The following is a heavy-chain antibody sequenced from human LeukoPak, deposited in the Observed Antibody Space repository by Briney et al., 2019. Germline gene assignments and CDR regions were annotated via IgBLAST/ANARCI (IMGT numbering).Heavy chain of an antibody. V-gene: IGHV4-30-4*01. D-gene: IGHD6-19*01. CDR2: IYYSGST. CDR3: ARETYTSGWYPVAFDI. CDR1: GGSISSGDYY. J-gene: IGHJ3*02. Sequence: PSETLSLTCTVSGGSISSGDYYWSWIRQPPGKGLEWIGYIYYSGSTYYNPSLKSRVTISVDTSKNQFSLKLSSVTAADTAVYYCARETYTSGWYPVAFDIWGQGTMVTVSS.